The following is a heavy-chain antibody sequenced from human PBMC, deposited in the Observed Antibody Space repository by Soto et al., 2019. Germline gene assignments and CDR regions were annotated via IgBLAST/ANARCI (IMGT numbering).Heavy chain of an antibody. CDR1: GGSISSGGYY. CDR2: IYYSGST. Sequence: QVQLQESGPGLVKPSQTLSLTCTVSGGSISSGGYYWSWIRQHPGKGLEWIGYIYYSGSTYYYPSRKSRVGRSADPSKNQYSLKLSSVTAADTAVYYCARSGYSYGPNPLLYWGQGTLVTVSS. CDR3: ARSGYSYGPNPLLY. V-gene: IGHV4-31*03. D-gene: IGHD5-18*01. J-gene: IGHJ4*02.